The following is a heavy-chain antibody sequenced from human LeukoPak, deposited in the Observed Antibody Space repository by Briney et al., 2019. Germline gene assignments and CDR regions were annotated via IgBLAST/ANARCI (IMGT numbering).Heavy chain of an antibody. J-gene: IGHJ4*02. D-gene: IGHD2-2*02. V-gene: IGHV3-7*01. CDR1: GFTFSSHW. Sequence: PGGSLRLSCAASGFTFSSHWMRWVRQAPGKGLEWVANIKQDGSEKYYVDSVKGRFTISRDNAKNSLYLQMNSLRAEDTAVYYCARDSTYCSSTSCYTGYDYWGQGTLVTVSS. CDR3: ARDSTYCSSTSCYTGYDY. CDR2: IKQDGSEK.